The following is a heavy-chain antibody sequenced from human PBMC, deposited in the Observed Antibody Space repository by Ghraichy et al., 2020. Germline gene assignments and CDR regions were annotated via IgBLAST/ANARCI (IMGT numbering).Heavy chain of an antibody. D-gene: IGHD4-17*01. CDR3: ARDYGRSYGDYTLPGDWFDP. CDR1: GYTFTSYV. J-gene: IGHJ5*02. V-gene: IGHV1-18*01. CDR2: ISAYNGNT. Sequence: ASVKVSCKASGYTFTSYVISWVRQAPGQGLEWMGWISAYNGNTNYAQKLQGRVTMTTDTSTSTAYMELRSLRSDDTAVYYCARDYGRSYGDYTLPGDWFDPWGQGTLVTVSS.